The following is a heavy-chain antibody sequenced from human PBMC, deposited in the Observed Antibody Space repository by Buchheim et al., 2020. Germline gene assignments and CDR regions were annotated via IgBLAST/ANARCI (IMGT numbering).Heavy chain of an antibody. CDR3: ARIRVEMATIFGGYYYYGMDV. CDR1: GYSFTSYW. V-gene: IGHV5-51*01. D-gene: IGHD5-24*01. J-gene: IGHJ6*02. CDR2: IYPGDSDT. Sequence: EVQLVQSGAEVKKPGESLKISCKGSGYSFTSYWIGWVRQMPGKGLEWMGIIYPGDSDTRYSPSFQGQVNISADKSISTAYLQWSSLKASDTAMYYCARIRVEMATIFGGYYYYGMDVWGQGTT.